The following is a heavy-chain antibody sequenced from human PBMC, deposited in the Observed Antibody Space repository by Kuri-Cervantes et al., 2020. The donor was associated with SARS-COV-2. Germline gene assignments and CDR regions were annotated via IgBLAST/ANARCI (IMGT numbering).Heavy chain of an antibody. Sequence: ASVKVSCKVSGYTLTELSMHWVRQAPGQGLEWMGWINPNSGSTDYAQKFKGRVTLTRDTSTSTAYMEFSSLTSDDTAVYYCARRPPGGNWFDSWGQGTLVTVSS. D-gene: IGHD4-23*01. J-gene: IGHJ5*01. V-gene: IGHV1-2*02. CDR1: GYTLTELS. CDR3: ARRPPGGNWFDS. CDR2: INPNSGST.